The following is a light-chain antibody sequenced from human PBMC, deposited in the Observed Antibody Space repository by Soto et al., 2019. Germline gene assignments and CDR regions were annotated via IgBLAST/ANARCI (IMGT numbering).Light chain of an antibody. J-gene: IGKJ1*01. V-gene: IGKV1-5*03. CDR2: KAS. CDR3: QQFYRYPWT. CDR1: QSVDTC. Sequence: DIQMTQSPSALSVSVGDTVTITCRASQSVDTCLAWYQQKPGKAPHLLIYKASRLETGVPSRFSGSGSVTDYTLTITGLQPDDFATYYCQQFYRYPWTFGQGTKVEI.